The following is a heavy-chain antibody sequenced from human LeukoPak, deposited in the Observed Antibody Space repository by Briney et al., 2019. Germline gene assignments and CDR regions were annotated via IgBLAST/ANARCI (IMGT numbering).Heavy chain of an antibody. D-gene: IGHD5-12*01. CDR3: SCGATIADY. J-gene: IGHJ4*02. Sequence: ASVKVSCKASGGTFSSYAISWVRQAPGQGLEWMGGIIPIFGTANYAQRFQGRVTITADESTSTAYMELSSLRSEDTAVYYCSCGATIADYWGQGTLVTVSS. CDR2: IIPIFGTA. CDR1: GGTFSSYA. V-gene: IGHV1-69*13.